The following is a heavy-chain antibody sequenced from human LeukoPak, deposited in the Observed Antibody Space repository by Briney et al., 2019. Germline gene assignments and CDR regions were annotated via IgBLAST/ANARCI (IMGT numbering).Heavy chain of an antibody. CDR1: GFNFNNYD. J-gene: IGHJ4*02. CDR3: ATFLYAGNAGGSVGY. V-gene: IGHV3-30*02. Sequence: GGSLRLSCAASGFNFNNYDMHWVRQAPGKGLEWVAFIRYDGSNKYYADSVKGRFTISRDNSKNTLYLQMNRLRAEDTAIYYCATFLYAGNAGGSVGYWGQGTLVTVSS. D-gene: IGHD4-23*01. CDR2: IRYDGSNK.